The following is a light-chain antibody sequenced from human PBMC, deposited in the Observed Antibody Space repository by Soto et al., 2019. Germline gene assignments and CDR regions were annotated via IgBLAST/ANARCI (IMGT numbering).Light chain of an antibody. CDR3: QQLHTYPYT. CDR2: AAS. CDR1: QGISSF. Sequence: DLRLTQSPSFLSASVGDRVTITCRASQGISSFLAWYQQKPGGTPKLLIYAASTLQSGVPSRFSGSGSGTDFTLTITSLQPEDFATYYCQQLHTYPYTFGQGTKLEIK. V-gene: IGKV1-9*01. J-gene: IGKJ2*01.